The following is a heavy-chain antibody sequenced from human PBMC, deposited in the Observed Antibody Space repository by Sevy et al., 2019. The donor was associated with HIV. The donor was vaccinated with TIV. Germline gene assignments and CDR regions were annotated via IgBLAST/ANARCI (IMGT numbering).Heavy chain of an antibody. CDR2: IKQDGSEK. J-gene: IGHJ4*02. D-gene: IGHD6-13*01. Sequence: GGSLRLSCAASGFTFSSYWMSWVRQAPGKGLEWVANIKQDGSEKYYVDSVKGRFTISRDNAKNSLYLQMNSLRAEDTAVYYCARDGCSSPTRSPPFDYWGQGTLVTVSS. CDR3: ARDGCSSPTRSPPFDY. V-gene: IGHV3-7*03. CDR1: GFTFSSYW.